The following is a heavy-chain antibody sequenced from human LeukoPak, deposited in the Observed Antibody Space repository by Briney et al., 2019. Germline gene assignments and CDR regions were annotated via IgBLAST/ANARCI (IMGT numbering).Heavy chain of an antibody. D-gene: IGHD3-22*01. J-gene: IGHJ4*02. CDR3: ARDLYRIVVVPHYFDY. CDR2: IQQDGSDK. Sequence: GGSLRLSCAASGFTFSSSWMSWVRQAPGKGLEWVANIQQDGSDKYYVDSVKGRFTISKDNAKNSLYLQMNSLRAEDTAVYYCARDLYRIVVVPHYFDYWGQGTLVTVSS. V-gene: IGHV3-7*01. CDR1: GFTFSSSW.